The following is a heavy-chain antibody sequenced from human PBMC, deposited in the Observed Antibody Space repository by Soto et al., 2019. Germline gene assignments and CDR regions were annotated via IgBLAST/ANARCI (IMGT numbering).Heavy chain of an antibody. CDR3: AQGGPVGFCSGGRCYFDY. Sequence: EVQLVESGGGLVQPGRSLRLSCAASGFTFDDYAMHWVRRVPGKGREWVSSISWNSNIIGYADSVKGRFTISRDNAEPSRYLQMNSLRTEETALYYCAQGGPVGFCSGGRCYFDYWGQGTLVTVSS. D-gene: IGHD2-15*01. CDR2: ISWNSNII. V-gene: IGHV3-9*01. J-gene: IGHJ4*02. CDR1: GFTFDDYA.